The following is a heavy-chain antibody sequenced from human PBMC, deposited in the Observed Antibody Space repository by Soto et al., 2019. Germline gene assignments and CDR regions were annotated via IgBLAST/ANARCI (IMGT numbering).Heavy chain of an antibody. D-gene: IGHD6-6*01. Sequence: QVQLVQSGAEVKKPGSSVKVSCKASGGTFSSYAISWVRQAPGQGLEWRGGISPIFGTANYAQKFQGIVTIAADDSTSTGYMELSGLRSEDTAVYYCARLPRNSSSRVYFQHWGEGTLVTVSS. CDR2: ISPIFGTA. J-gene: IGHJ1*01. CDR3: ARLPRNSSSRVYFQH. V-gene: IGHV1-69*01. CDR1: GGTFSSYA.